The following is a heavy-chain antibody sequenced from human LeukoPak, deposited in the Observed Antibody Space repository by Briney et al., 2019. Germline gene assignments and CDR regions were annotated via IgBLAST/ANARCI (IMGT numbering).Heavy chain of an antibody. D-gene: IGHD1-26*01. CDR2: IIPIFGTA. CDR3: ARVNVGDIHLDY. J-gene: IGHJ4*02. Sequence: ASVKVSCKASGYTFTSYGISWVRQAPGQGLEWMGGIIPIFGTANYAQKFQGRVTITADESTSTAYMELSSLRSEDTAVYYCARVNVGDIHLDYWGQGTLVTVSS. V-gene: IGHV1-69*13. CDR1: GYTFTSYG.